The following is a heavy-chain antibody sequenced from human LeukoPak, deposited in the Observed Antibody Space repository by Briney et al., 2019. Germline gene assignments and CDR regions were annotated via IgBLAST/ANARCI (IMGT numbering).Heavy chain of an antibody. CDR3: ARGRKGMIVVVLDAFDI. Sequence: PGGSLRLSCAASGYTFTSYGISWVRQAPGQGLEWMGGIIPIFGTANYAQKFQGRVTITADESTSTAYMELSSLRSEDTAVYYCARGRKGMIVVVLDAFDIWGQGTMVTVSS. D-gene: IGHD3-22*01. V-gene: IGHV1-69*01. CDR2: IIPIFGTA. CDR1: GYTFTSYG. J-gene: IGHJ3*02.